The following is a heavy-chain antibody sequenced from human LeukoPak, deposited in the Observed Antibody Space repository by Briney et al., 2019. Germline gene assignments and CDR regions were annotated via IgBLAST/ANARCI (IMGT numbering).Heavy chain of an antibody. V-gene: IGHV3-64D*08. J-gene: IGHJ4*02. CDR1: GFTFSSYA. CDR3: PLPTLGY. CDR2: ISTNGGRT. Sequence: GGSLRLSCSASGFTFSSYAMHWVRQAPGKGLQYVSGISTNGGRTYYADSVKDRFTISRDNSKNTLYLQMSSLRLEDTAVYYCPLPTLGYWGQGTLVTVPS.